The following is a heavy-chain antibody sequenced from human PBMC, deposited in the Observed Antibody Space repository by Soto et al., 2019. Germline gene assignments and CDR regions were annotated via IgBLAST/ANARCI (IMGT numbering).Heavy chain of an antibody. CDR3: ARTRGPYSSSVWWFDP. Sequence: SETLSLTCAVYGGSFSGYYWSWIRQPPGKGLEWIGEINHSGSTNYNPSLKSRVTISVDTSKNQFSLKLSSVTAADTAVYYCARTRGPYSSSVWWFDPWGQGTLVTVSS. CDR2: INHSGST. D-gene: IGHD6-13*01. J-gene: IGHJ5*02. CDR1: GGSFSGYY. V-gene: IGHV4-34*01.